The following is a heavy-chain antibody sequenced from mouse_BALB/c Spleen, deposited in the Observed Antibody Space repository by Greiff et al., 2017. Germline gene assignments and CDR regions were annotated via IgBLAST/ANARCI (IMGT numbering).Heavy chain of an antibody. V-gene: IGHV5-15*02. Sequence: EVKVVESGGGLVQPGGSRKLSCAASGFTFSDYGMAWVRQAPGKGPEWVAFISNLAYSLYYADTVTGRFTISRENAKNTLYLEMSSLRSEDTAMYYCARGGGGTATFDYWGQGTTLTVSS. CDR3: ARGGGGTATFDY. D-gene: IGHD1-2*01. CDR2: ISNLAYSL. J-gene: IGHJ2*01. CDR1: GFTFSDYG.